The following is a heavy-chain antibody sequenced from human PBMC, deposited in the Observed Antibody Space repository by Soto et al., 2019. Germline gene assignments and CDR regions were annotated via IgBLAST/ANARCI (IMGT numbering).Heavy chain of an antibody. CDR1: GGTFSSYT. D-gene: IGHD2-15*01. CDR2: IIPILGIA. J-gene: IGHJ1*01. Sequence: QVQLVQSGAEVQKPGSSVKVSCKASGGTFSSYTISWVRQAPGQGLEWMGRIIPILGIANYAQKFQGRVTITADKSTSTAYMELSSLRSEDTAVYYCASRLGYCSGGSCSAEYFQHWGQGTLVTVSS. V-gene: IGHV1-69*02. CDR3: ASRLGYCSGGSCSAEYFQH.